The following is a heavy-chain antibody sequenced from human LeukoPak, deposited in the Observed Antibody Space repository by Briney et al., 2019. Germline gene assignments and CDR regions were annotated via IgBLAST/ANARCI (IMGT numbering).Heavy chain of an antibody. CDR1: GGSISSYY. CDR3: ARDQGFWSGYLDY. D-gene: IGHD3-3*01. J-gene: IGHJ4*02. CDR2: IYYSGST. V-gene: IGHV4-59*01. Sequence: SETLSLTCTVSGGSISSYYWSWIRQPPGKGLEWIGYIYYSGSTNYNPSLKSRVTISVDTSENQFSLKLSSVTAADTAVYYCARDQGFWSGYLDYWGQGTLVTVSS.